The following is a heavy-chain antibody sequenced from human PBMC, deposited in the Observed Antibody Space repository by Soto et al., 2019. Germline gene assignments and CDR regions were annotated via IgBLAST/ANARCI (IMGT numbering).Heavy chain of an antibody. Sequence: GGSLRLSCAASGFTFSSYWMSWVRQAPGKGLEWVANIKQDGSEKYYVDSVKGRFTISRDNAKNSLYLQMNSLRAEDTAVYYCARDRSRDYDFWSGYYPSFDYWGQGTLVTVSS. D-gene: IGHD3-3*01. CDR1: GFTFSSYW. J-gene: IGHJ4*02. V-gene: IGHV3-7*01. CDR3: ARDRSRDYDFWSGYYPSFDY. CDR2: IKQDGSEK.